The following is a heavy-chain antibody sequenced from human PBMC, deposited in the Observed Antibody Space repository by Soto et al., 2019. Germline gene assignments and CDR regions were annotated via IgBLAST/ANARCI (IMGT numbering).Heavy chain of an antibody. Sequence: LSLTCTVSGDSIRSGNYYWSWIRQPPGKGLDWIGNIFYSGSTYYNPSLKSRLTISVDTSKNQFSLRLSSVTAADTAVYYCARLALGSGYYFGGFDPWGQGXLVTVYS. D-gene: IGHD3-22*01. CDR2: IFYSGST. V-gene: IGHV4-30-4*01. CDR1: GDSIRSGNYY. CDR3: ARLALGSGYYFGGFDP. J-gene: IGHJ5*02.